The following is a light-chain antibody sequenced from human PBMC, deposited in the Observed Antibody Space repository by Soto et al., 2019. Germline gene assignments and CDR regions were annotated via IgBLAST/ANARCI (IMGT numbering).Light chain of an antibody. V-gene: IGKV3-20*01. Sequence: VMTQSPATLSVSPGERATLSCWASETVATNLAWYQQKPGQAPRLLISGASSSATGTPDRFSGSGSGTDFTLTISRLEPEDFAVYYCQQYGSSPRTFGQGTKVDIK. CDR2: GAS. CDR1: ETVATN. J-gene: IGKJ1*01. CDR3: QQYGSSPRT.